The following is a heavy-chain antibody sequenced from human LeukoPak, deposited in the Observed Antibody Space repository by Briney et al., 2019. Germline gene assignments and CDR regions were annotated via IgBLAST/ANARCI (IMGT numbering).Heavy chain of an antibody. D-gene: IGHD3-3*01. J-gene: IGHJ5*02. V-gene: IGHV4-38-2*01. CDR3: ARHLAYDFWSGYQLKSWFDP. CDR2: IYHSGST. Sequence: PSETLPLTCAVSGYSISSGYYWGWIRQPPGKGLEWIGSIYHSGSTYYNPSLKSRVTISVDTSRNQFSLKLSSVTAADTAVYYCARHLAYDFWSGYQLKSWFDPWGQGTLVTVSS. CDR1: GYSISSGYY.